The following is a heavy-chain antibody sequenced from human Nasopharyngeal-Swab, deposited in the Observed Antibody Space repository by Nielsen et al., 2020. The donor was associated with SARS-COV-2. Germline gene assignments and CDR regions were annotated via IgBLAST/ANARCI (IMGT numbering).Heavy chain of an antibody. Sequence: ARSLRLSCAASGLTFSSYSMNWVRQAPGKGLEWVSSLRSSSSYISYPDSVKGRFTISRDTAKHSLYLPMNSLRAEDTAVYYCARDRFLYYEFWSGYPNYFDYWGQGTLVTVSS. CDR3: ARDRFLYYEFWSGYPNYFDY. V-gene: IGHV3-21*01. J-gene: IGHJ4*02. D-gene: IGHD3-3*01. CDR2: LRSSSSYI. CDR1: GLTFSSYS.